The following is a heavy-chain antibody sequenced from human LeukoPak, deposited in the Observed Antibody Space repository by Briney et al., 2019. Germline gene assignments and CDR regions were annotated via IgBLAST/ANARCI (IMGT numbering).Heavy chain of an antibody. CDR1: VGTFSSYA. Sequence: ASVKVSCKASVGTFSSYAISWVRQAPGQGREWMGWINPNSGGTNYAQKFQGRVTMTRDTSISTAYMELSRLRSDDTAVYYCARGISGRWYVEVGNDYWGAGTLVTVSS. D-gene: IGHD6-13*01. CDR3: ARGISGRWYVEVGNDY. CDR2: INPNSGGT. J-gene: IGHJ4*02. V-gene: IGHV1-2*02.